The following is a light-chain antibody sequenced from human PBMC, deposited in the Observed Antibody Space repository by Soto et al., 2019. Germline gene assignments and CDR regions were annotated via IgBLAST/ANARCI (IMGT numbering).Light chain of an antibody. CDR2: RND. CDR3: ANWDDSLRVNV. Sequence: QSVLPQPPSASGTPGQRVTISCSTTNSRSGSNYVYWYQQLPGAAPKLLIYRNDQRPSGVPDRFSASKSGTTASLAINGLPSEDEADYFCANWDDSLRVNVFGSGTKLTVL. CDR1: NSRSGSNY. V-gene: IGLV1-47*01. J-gene: IGLJ1*01.